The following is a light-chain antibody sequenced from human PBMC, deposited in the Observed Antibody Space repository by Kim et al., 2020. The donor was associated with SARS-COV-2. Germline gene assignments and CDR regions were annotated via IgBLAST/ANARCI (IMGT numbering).Light chain of an antibody. V-gene: IGKV3-20*01. CDR2: GES. Sequence: EIVLTQSPGTLSLSPGERATLSCRASQSVSSYLAWYQQKPGQAPRLLIYGESGRATGIPDRFSGSGSGTDFTLTISRLEPEDFAVYYCQQYDTLMTFGQGTRLEIK. J-gene: IGKJ5*01. CDR1: QSVSSY. CDR3: QQYDTLMT.